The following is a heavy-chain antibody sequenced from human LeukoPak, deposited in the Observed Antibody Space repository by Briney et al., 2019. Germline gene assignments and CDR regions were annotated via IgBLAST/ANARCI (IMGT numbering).Heavy chain of an antibody. CDR1: GFTFSSYW. Sequence: GGSLRLSCAASGFTFSSYWMGWVRQAPGKGLEWVANIKQDGSEKYYVDSVKGRFTISRDNAKNSLYLQMNSLRAEDTAVYYCARLRTVAATISAFDIWGQGTMVTVSS. CDR2: IKQDGSEK. V-gene: IGHV3-7*01. J-gene: IGHJ3*02. D-gene: IGHD2-15*01. CDR3: ARLRTVAATISAFDI.